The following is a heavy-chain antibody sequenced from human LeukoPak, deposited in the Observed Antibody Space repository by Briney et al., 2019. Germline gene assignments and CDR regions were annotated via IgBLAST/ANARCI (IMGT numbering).Heavy chain of an antibody. Sequence: ASVTVSCKASGYTFTDYYMHWVRPAPGQGRAWMGWINPNSGGTNYAQKFQGRVTMTRDTAISTAYMELSRLRSDDTAVYYCARPSVWGSYKDYWGQGTLVTVSS. CDR2: INPNSGGT. CDR1: GYTFTDYY. CDR3: ARPSVWGSYKDY. V-gene: IGHV1-2*02. J-gene: IGHJ4*02. D-gene: IGHD3-16*01.